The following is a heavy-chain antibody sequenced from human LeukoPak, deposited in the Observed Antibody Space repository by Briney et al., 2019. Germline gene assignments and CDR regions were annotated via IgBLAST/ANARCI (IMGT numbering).Heavy chain of an antibody. CDR1: GYTFTSYA. J-gene: IGHJ6*02. CDR2: INTNTGNP. Sequence: ASVKVSCKASGYTFTSYAMNWVRQAPGQGLEWMGWINTNTGNPTYAQGFTGRFVFSLDTSVSTAYLQISSLKAEDTAVYYCARGPHTRGDYYGMDVWGQGTTVTVSS. D-gene: IGHD2-2*02. CDR3: ARGPHTRGDYYGMDV. V-gene: IGHV7-4-1*02.